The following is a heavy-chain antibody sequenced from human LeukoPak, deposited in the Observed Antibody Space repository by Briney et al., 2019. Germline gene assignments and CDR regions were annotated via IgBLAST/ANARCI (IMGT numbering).Heavy chain of an antibody. V-gene: IGHV3-64*01. J-gene: IGHJ4*02. D-gene: IGHD2-2*01. CDR3: LRVATRGYDD. Sequence: GGSLRLSCVASGFIFSDYCMHWVRQAPGQGLDYVSAITGNGHNTYYAMSVKGRFTISRDNSKNTLYLQMGSVRAEDMALYYCLRVATRGYDDWGQGTLVTVSS. CDR2: ITGNGHNT. CDR1: GFIFSDYC.